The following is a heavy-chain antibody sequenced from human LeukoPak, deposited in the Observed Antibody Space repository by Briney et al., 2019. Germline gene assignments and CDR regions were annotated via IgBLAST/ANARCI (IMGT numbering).Heavy chain of an antibody. CDR2: IIPIFGTA. CDR3: ARDADGGSYHNWFDP. Sequence: ASVKVSCKVSGGTFSSDAISSGPHAPGQGLGWRGGIIPIFGTANYAQKFEGRVTITKDESTSTAYMDLSSLRSENTAVYYCARDADGGSYHNWFDPWGQGTLVTLSS. V-gene: IGHV1-69*05. D-gene: IGHD3-16*02. CDR1: GGTFSSDA. J-gene: IGHJ5*02.